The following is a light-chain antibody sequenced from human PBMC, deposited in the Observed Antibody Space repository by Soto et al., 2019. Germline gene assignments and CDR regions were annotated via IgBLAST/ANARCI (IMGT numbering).Light chain of an antibody. CDR1: QSVDSY. V-gene: IGKV3-11*01. CDR2: GAS. J-gene: IGKJ5*01. CDR3: QQRDSWPIT. Sequence: EIVLTQSPAALSLSPEERATLSCRASQSVDSYLVWYQQKPGQAPRLLIFGASNRATGIPARFSGSGSGTDFTLTINSLEPDDFAVYYCQQRDSWPITFCQGTRLENK.